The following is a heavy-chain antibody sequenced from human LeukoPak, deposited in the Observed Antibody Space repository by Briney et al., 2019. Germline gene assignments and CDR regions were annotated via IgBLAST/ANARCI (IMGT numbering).Heavy chain of an antibody. J-gene: IGHJ4*02. CDR2: IYTTGNT. V-gene: IGHV4-4*07. CDR1: GGSISGYY. CDR3: ARDARGWSGFDY. Sequence: PSETLSLTCSVSGGSISGYYWSWIRQPAGKGREWIGRIYTTGNTDYNPSLKSRVTMSVDTSKNQFSLNLSSVTAADTAVYYCARDARGWSGFDYWGQGTLVTVSS. D-gene: IGHD3-3*01.